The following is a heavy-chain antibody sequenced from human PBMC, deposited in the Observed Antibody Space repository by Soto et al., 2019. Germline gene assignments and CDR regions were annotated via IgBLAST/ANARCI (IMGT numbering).Heavy chain of an antibody. Sequence: GGSLRLSCAASGFTFSSYGMHWVRQAPGKGLEWVAVIWYDGSNKYYADSVKGRFTISRDNSKNTLYLQMNSLIAEDTAVYYGARSIMITFGGVIVSRNYYYYGMDVWGQGTTVTVSS. CDR3: ARSIMITFGGVIVSRNYYYYGMDV. D-gene: IGHD3-16*02. J-gene: IGHJ6*02. V-gene: IGHV3-33*01. CDR2: IWYDGSNK. CDR1: GFTFSSYG.